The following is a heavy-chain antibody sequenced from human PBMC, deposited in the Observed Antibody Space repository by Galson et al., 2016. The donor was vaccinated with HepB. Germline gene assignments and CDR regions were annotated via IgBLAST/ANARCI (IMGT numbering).Heavy chain of an antibody. V-gene: IGHV3-48*02. CDR3: ARERAETVAQGVIRVHRIHYYYGRDV. CDR2: ISANSDST. D-gene: IGHD3-10*01. J-gene: IGHJ6*02. CDR1: GFYFSDYS. Sequence: SLRLSCAASGFYFSDYSMNWVRQAPGKGLEWLSYISANSDSTYYADSVKGRFTISRDNAKNSLYLQMNSLRDEDTAVYYCARERAETVAQGVIRVHRIHYYYGRDVWGQGTTDTASS.